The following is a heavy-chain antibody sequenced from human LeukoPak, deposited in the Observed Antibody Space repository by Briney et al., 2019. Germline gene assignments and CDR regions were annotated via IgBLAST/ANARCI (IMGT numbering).Heavy chain of an antibody. V-gene: IGHV1-8*01. CDR1: GYTFTSYD. CDR3: ARGLTIDGMDV. CDR2: MNPNSGNT. J-gene: IGHJ6*02. D-gene: IGHD3-9*01. Sequence: ASVKVFCKASGYTFTSYDINWVRQATGQGLEWMGWMNPNSGNTGYAQKFQGRVTMTRNTSISTAYMELSSLRSEDTAVYYCARGLTIDGMDVWGQGTTVSVPS.